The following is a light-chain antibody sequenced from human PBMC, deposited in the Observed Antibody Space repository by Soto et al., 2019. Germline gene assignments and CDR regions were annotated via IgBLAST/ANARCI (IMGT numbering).Light chain of an antibody. CDR3: QQYGGTPPIT. V-gene: IGKV3-20*01. CDR2: GAS. CDR1: QKISSRY. Sequence: EIVLPQSPCTLSLSPGERSTVSCMSVQKISSRYLAWYLQKPGQAPRFLIYGASSRATGIPDRFSGSGSGTDFTLTISRLEPEDFAVYYCQQYGGTPPITFGQGTRLEI. J-gene: IGKJ5*01.